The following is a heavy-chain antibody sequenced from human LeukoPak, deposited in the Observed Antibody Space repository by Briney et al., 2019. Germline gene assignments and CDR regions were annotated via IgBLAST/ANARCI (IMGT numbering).Heavy chain of an antibody. CDR1: GFTLRNYA. D-gene: IGHD5-12*01. J-gene: IGHJ6*03. Sequence: PGGSLRLSCAASGFTLRNYAMSWVRQAPGKGLEWVSAFSGSGVSTHYADPVKGRFTISRDNAKNSLYLQMNSLRAEDTAVYYCARDRGGDVEWLRLIQYYYYYYMDVWGKGTTVTVSS. CDR3: ARDRGGDVEWLRLIQYYYYYYMDV. CDR2: FSGSGVST. V-gene: IGHV3-23*01.